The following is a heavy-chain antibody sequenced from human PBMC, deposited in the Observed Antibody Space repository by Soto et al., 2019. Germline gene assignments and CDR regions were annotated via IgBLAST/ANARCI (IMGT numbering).Heavy chain of an antibody. V-gene: IGHV4-59*01. CDR1: GGSISSYY. CDR2: IYYSGST. D-gene: IGHD6-13*01. J-gene: IGHJ6*02. Sequence: SETLSLTCTVSGGSISSYYWSWIRQPPGKGLEWIGYIYYSGSTNYNPSLKSRVTISVDTSKNQFSLKLSSVTAADTAVYYCARDKGYSSSWYYYYGMDVWGQGTTVTVSS. CDR3: ARDKGYSSSWYYYYGMDV.